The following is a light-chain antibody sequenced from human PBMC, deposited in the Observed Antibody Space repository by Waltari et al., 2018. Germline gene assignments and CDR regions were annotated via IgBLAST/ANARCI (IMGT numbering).Light chain of an antibody. CDR3: QSGGHGTWV. J-gene: IGLJ3*02. V-gene: IGLV4-69*01. CDR2: VNSDGSH. CDR1: SGHSSNV. Sequence: QLVLTQPPSASASLGASVKLTCTLSSGHSSNVLAWLQQQPEKGPRYLMKVNSDGSHSQGDEIPDRFSGTSSGAERYLTISNLQSEDEADYYCQSGGHGTWVFGGGTKLTVL.